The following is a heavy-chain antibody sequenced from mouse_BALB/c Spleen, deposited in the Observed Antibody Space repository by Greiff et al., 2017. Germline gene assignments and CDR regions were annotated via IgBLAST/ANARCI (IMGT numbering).Heavy chain of an antibody. Sequence: EVQLQQSGPELVKPGASVKIPCKASGYTFTDYNMDWVKQSHGKSLEWIGDINPNNGGTIYNQKFKGKATLTVDKSSSTAYMELRSLTSEDTAVYYCARDGLGYGNLAMDYWGQGTSVTVSS. J-gene: IGHJ4*01. CDR1: GYTFTDYN. CDR3: ARDGLGYGNLAMDY. D-gene: IGHD2-10*02. V-gene: IGHV1-18*01. CDR2: INPNNGGT.